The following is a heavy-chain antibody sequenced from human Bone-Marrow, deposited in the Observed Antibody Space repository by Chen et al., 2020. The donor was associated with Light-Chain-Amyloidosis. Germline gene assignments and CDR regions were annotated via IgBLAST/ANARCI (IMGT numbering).Heavy chain of an antibody. J-gene: IGHJ3*01. CDR3: ARQDYASSWYPSFDA. D-gene: IGHD6-13*01. CDR2: INGRGPII. V-gene: IGHV3-74*03. Sequence: EVPRVESGGGLLQPGGSGRHPWAVSGFDLRDFWMHWVRQVPGKGPVLVSRINGRGPIIPYAESVTGRFTISRDNARSTLFLQMDLLRAEDTAIYYCARQDYASSWYPSFDAWGHGTMVTVSS. CDR1: GFDLRDFW.